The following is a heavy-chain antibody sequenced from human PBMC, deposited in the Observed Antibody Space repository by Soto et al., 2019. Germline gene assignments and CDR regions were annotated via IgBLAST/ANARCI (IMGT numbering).Heavy chain of an antibody. CDR3: ATDRIAICRVVSIDYYYYGRDV. Sequence: EVQLLESGGGLVQPGGSLRLSCAASGFTFSSYAMSWVRQAPGQGLEWVSAISGSGGSTYYADSVKGRFTISRDNSKNKMYLPMGSLRAVYTAVYCCATDRIAICRVVSIDYYYYGRDVWGRGTTVTVSS. J-gene: IGHJ6*02. D-gene: IGHD3-3*01. CDR1: GFTFSSYA. CDR2: ISGSGGST. V-gene: IGHV3-23*01.